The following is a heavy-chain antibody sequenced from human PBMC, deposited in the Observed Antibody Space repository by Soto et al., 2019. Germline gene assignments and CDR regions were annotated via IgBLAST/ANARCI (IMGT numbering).Heavy chain of an antibody. CDR3: ASQALEYYFDY. CDR1: GGTFSSYA. J-gene: IGHJ4*02. CDR2: IIPIFGTA. V-gene: IGHV1-69*13. Sequence: SVKVSCKASGGTFSSYAISWARQAPGQGLEWMGGIIPIFGTANYAQKFQGRVTITADESTSTAYMELSSLRSEDTAVYYCASQALEYYFDYWGQGTLVTVSS.